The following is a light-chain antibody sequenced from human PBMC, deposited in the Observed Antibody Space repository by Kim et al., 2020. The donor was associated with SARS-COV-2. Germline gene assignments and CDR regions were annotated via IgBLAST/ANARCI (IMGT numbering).Light chain of an antibody. CDR3: QQYGTSTGYT. CDR2: AAS. J-gene: IGKJ2*01. Sequence: SPGERATLSCRASQSVSSNYSAWYQQKPGQAPRLLIYAASSRATGIPDRFSGSGSQTDFTLTINGLEPEDFALYYCQQYGTSTGYTFGQGTKLEI. CDR1: QSVSSNY. V-gene: IGKV3-20*01.